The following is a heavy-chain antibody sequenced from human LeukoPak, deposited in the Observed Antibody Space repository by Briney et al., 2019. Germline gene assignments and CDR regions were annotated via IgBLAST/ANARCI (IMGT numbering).Heavy chain of an antibody. Sequence: GGSLRPSCAASGFTFDDYGMSWVRQAPGKGLEWVSGINWNGGSTGYADSVKGRFTISRDNAKNSLYLQMNSLRAKDTALYYCARDPVAAAGTTEHDYYYYMDVWGKGTTVTVSS. J-gene: IGHJ6*03. CDR1: GFTFDDYG. V-gene: IGHV3-20*04. CDR2: INWNGGST. D-gene: IGHD6-13*01. CDR3: ARDPVAAAGTTEHDYYYYMDV.